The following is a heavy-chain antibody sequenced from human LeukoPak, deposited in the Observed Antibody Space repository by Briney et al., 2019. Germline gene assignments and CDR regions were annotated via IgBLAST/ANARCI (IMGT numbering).Heavy chain of an antibody. CDR2: ISGSGGST. CDR3: AKGIGILRYFDWLLSPPYYFDY. Sequence: QPGGSLRLSCAASGFTFSSYAMSWVRQAPGKGLEWVSAISGSGGSTYYADSVKGRFTISRDNSKNTLYLQMHSLRAEDTAVYYCAKGIGILRYFDWLLSPPYYFDYWGQGTLVTVSS. J-gene: IGHJ4*02. CDR1: GFTFSSYA. D-gene: IGHD3-9*01. V-gene: IGHV3-23*01.